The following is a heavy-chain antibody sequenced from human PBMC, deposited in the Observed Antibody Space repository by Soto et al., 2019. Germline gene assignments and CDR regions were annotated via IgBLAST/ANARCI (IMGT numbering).Heavy chain of an antibody. CDR1: GFTFSSYA. Sequence: SLRLSCAASGFTFSSYAMSWVRQAPGKGLEWVSAISGSGGSTYYADSVKGRFTISRDNSKNTLYLQMNSLRAEDTAVYYCAKAYCTNGICPPNAFDTWGQGTMVTVSS. CDR3: AKAYCTNGICPPNAFDT. CDR2: ISGSGGST. D-gene: IGHD2-8*01. V-gene: IGHV3-23*01. J-gene: IGHJ3*02.